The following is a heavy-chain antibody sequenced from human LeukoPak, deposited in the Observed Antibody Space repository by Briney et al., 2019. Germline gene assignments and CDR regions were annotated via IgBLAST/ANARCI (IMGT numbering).Heavy chain of an antibody. CDR2: ISGSGGST. V-gene: IGHV3-23*01. J-gene: IGHJ4*02. CDR1: GFTFSSYA. CDR3: AKDSSGSSRGFDY. D-gene: IGHD3-22*01. Sequence: GGSLRLSCAASGFTFSSYAMSWVRQAPGKGLEWVSAISGSGGSTYYADSVKGRFTISRDNSKNTLYQQMNSLRAEDTAVYYCAKDSSGSSRGFDYWGQGTLVTVSS.